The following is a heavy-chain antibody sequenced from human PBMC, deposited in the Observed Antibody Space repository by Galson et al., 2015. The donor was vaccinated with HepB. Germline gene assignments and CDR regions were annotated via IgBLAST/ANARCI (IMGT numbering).Heavy chain of an antibody. CDR1: GLTFSSYG. Sequence: SLRLSCAASGLTFSSYGIHWARQAPGKGLEWLTHILFAGRNKYYAESVKGRFTISRDNSKNTLYLQMSSLRVEDTAVYYCVARVGFGMFITDYWGQGALVTVSS. CDR2: ILFAGRNK. J-gene: IGHJ4*02. V-gene: IGHV3-30*02. CDR3: VARVGFGMFITDY. D-gene: IGHD3-10*01.